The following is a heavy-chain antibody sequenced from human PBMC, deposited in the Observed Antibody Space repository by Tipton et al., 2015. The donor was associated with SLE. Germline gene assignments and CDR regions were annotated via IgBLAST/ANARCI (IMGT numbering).Heavy chain of an antibody. CDR1: GGSISSYY. J-gene: IGHJ2*01. D-gene: IGHD2-15*01. CDR3: ARDKYCSGGSCFDWYFDL. V-gene: IGHV4-4*08. Sequence: TLSLTCTVSGGSISSYYWSWIRQSPGKGLEWIGYIYASGSTNYNPSLQSRVTMSADTSENQFSLKLSSVTAADTAVYYCARDKYCSGGSCFDWYFDLWGRGTLVTVSS. CDR2: IYASGST.